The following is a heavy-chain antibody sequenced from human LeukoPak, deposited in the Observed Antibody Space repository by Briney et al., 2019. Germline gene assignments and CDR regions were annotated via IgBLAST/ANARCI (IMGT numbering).Heavy chain of an antibody. J-gene: IGHJ4*02. CDR2: ISSSSSYI. Sequence: GGSLRLSCAASGFTFSSYSMNWVRQAPGKGLGWVSSISSSSSYIYYADSVKGRFTISRDNAKNSLYLQMNSLRAEDTAVHYCARGGHYGAGSYYNVNWGQGTLVTVSS. D-gene: IGHD3-10*01. CDR3: ARGGHYGAGSYYNVN. V-gene: IGHV3-21*01. CDR1: GFTFSSYS.